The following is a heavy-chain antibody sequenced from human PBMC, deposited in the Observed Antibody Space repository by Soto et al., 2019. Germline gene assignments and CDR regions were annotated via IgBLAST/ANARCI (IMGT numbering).Heavy chain of an antibody. D-gene: IGHD3-10*01. CDR2: IYYSGST. CDR1: GGSISIYY. J-gene: IGHJ5*02. CDR3: ARXDYYYGSGSYYNNWFDP. Sequence: SETLSLTCTVSGGSISIYYWSWIRQPPGKGLEWIGYIYYSGSTNYNPSLKSRVTISVDTSKNQFSLKLSSVTAADTAVYYCARXDYYYGSGSYYNNWFDPWGQGTLVTVSS. V-gene: IGHV4-59*01.